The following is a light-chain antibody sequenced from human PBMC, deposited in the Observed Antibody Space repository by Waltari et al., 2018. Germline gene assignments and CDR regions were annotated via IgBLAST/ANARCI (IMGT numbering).Light chain of an antibody. CDR1: SSDVGGGGGYNY. CDR2: EVS. J-gene: IGLJ2*01. Sequence: QSALTQPASVSGSPGQSITISCTGTSSDVGGGGGYNYVSWYQHHPGKAPKLLFFEVSYRPSGVHNRFSGSKSGNTASLTISGLQAEDEAEYYCSSYSSSSTAVLFGGGTKLTVL. CDR3: SSYSSSSTAVL. V-gene: IGLV2-14*01.